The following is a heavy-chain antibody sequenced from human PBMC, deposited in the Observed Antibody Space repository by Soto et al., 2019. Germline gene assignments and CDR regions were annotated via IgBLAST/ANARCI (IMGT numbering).Heavy chain of an antibody. D-gene: IGHD5-12*01. CDR1: GGSISSYY. CDR2: IYYSGST. CDR3: ARGLGLRDGVDY. Sequence: QVQLQESGPGLVKPSETLSLTCTVSGGSISSYYWSWIRQPPGKGLELIGYIYYSGSTNYNPSLKSRVTIAVDTSKNQFSLKLSSVTAADTAVYYCARGLGLRDGVDYWGQGTLVTFSS. V-gene: IGHV4-59*01. J-gene: IGHJ4*02.